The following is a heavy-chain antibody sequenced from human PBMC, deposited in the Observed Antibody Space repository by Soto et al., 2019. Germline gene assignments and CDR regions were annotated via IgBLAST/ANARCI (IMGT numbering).Heavy chain of an antibody. D-gene: IGHD3-10*01. CDR1: GFSLSTSGMC. V-gene: IGHV2-70*11. J-gene: IGHJ6*03. Sequence: GSGPTLVNPTQTLTLTCTFSGFSLSTSGMCVSWIRQPPGKALEWLARIDWDDDKYYSTSLKTRLTISKDTSKNQVVLTMTNMDPVDTATYYCARIRRYYGSGKGRPNYYYYMDVWGKGTTVTSP. CDR2: IDWDDDK. CDR3: ARIRRYYGSGKGRPNYYYYMDV.